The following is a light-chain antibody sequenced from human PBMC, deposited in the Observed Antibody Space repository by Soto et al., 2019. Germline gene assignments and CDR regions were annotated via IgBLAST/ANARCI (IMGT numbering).Light chain of an antibody. J-gene: IGLJ2*01. CDR1: SGSIASNY. V-gene: IGLV6-57*01. CDR2: EDN. CDR3: QSYDSSNQV. Sequence: NFMLTLPHSVSESPGKTVTISCTRSSGSIASNYVQWYQQRPGSSPTTVIYEDNQRPSGVPDRFSGSIDSSSNSASPTISRLKTQAEPYYYCQSYDSSNQVFGRGTKLTVL.